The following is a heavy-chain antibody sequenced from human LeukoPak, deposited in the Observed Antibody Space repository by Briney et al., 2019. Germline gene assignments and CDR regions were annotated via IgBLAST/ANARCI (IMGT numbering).Heavy chain of an antibody. J-gene: IGHJ4*02. CDR3: AKCGGGSSGWPYFDY. D-gene: IGHD6-19*01. V-gene: IGHV3-23*01. CDR2: ISGSGGST. Sequence: PGGSLRLSCAASGFTFSSYAMSWVRQAPGTGLEWVSAISGSGGSTYYADSVKGRFTISRDNSKNTLYLQMNSLRAEDTAVYYCAKCGGGSSGWPYFDYWGQGTLVTVSS. CDR1: GFTFSSYA.